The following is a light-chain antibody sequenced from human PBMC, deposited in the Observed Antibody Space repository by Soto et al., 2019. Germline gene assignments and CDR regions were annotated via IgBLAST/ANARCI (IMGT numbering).Light chain of an antibody. J-gene: IGLJ2*01. V-gene: IGLV1-44*01. CDR3: AEWDESLNGVV. CDR1: SSNIGSHT. CDR2: SNT. Sequence: QSVLTQPPSASGTPGQKIAISCSGGSSNIGSHTVNWYQQLPGTAPRLLIYSNTQRPSGVPDRFSGSKSGTSASLAISGLQSEYEGDYYCAEWDESLNGVVFGGGTKVTVL.